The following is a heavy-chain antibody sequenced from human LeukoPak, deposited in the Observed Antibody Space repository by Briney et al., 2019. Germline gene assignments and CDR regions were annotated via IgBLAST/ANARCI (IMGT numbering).Heavy chain of an antibody. CDR2: IYTSGST. CDR3: ARGHDYGGNYWFDP. CDR1: GGSISSGSYY. Sequence: SETLSLTCTVSGGSISSGSYYWSWIRQPAGKGLEWIGRIYTSGSTNYNPSLKSRVTISVDTSKNQFSLKLSSVTAADTAVYYCARGHDYGGNYWFDPWGQGTLVTVSS. D-gene: IGHD4-23*01. J-gene: IGHJ5*02. V-gene: IGHV4-61*02.